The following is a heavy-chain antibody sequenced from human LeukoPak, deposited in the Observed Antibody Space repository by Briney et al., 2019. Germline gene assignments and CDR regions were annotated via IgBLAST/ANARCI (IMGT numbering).Heavy chain of an antibody. Sequence: SETLSLTCTVSGGSISSYYWSWIRQPPGKGLEWIGYIYYSGSTYYNPSLKSRVTISVDTSKNQFSLKLSSVTAADTAVYYCARADTIFGVVNHFDYWGQGTLVTVSS. CDR3: ARADTIFGVVNHFDY. V-gene: IGHV4-59*08. CDR2: IYYSGST. D-gene: IGHD3-3*01. CDR1: GGSISSYY. J-gene: IGHJ4*02.